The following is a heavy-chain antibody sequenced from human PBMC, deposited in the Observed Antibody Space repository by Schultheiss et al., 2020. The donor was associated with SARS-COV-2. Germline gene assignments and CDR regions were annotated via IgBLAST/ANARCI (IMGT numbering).Heavy chain of an antibody. CDR1: GYSISSGYY. D-gene: IGHD3-10*01. J-gene: IGHJ3*02. V-gene: IGHV4-38-2*01. Sequence: SETLSLTCAVSGYSISSGYYWGWIRQPPGKGLEWIGEINHSGSTNYNPSLKSRVTISVDTSKNQFSLKLSSVTAADTAVYYCARMIRYYYGSGSYYIAIAHDAFDIWGQGTMVTVSS. CDR2: INHSGST. CDR3: ARMIRYYYGSGSYYIAIAHDAFDI.